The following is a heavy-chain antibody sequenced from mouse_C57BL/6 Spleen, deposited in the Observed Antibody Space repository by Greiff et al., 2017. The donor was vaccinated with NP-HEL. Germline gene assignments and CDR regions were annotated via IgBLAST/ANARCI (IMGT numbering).Heavy chain of an antibody. CDR2: INPNNGGT. J-gene: IGHJ4*01. CDR1: GYTFTDYY. D-gene: IGHD2-1*01. CDR3: ARMSVYGNYPYYAMDY. Sequence: VQLQQSGPELVKPGASVKISCKASGYTFTDYYMNWVKQSHGKSLEWIGDINPNNGGTSYNQKFKGKATLTVDKSSSTAYMELRSLTSEDSAVYYCARMSVYGNYPYYAMDYWGQGTSVTVSS. V-gene: IGHV1-26*01.